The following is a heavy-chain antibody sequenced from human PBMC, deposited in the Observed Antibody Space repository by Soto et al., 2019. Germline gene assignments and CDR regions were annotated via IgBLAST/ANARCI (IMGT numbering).Heavy chain of an antibody. Sequence: PRWSLRLSCSASGFTCSNYWMTWFRQAPGKGLEWVANIKLDGSEKYYVDSVKGRFTISRDNAKSSLYLQMNSLRAEDTAVYYCARPWNSDYTTDAYDIWGQGTMVTVSS. CDR2: IKLDGSEK. V-gene: IGHV3-7*01. CDR1: GFTCSNYW. D-gene: IGHD3-3*01. CDR3: ARPWNSDYTTDAYDI. J-gene: IGHJ3*02.